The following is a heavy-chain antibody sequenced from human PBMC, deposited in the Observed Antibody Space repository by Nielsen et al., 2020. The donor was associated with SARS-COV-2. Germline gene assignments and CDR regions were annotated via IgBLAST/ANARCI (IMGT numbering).Heavy chain of an antibody. CDR2: IKQDGSEK. CDR3: AKDWGYDFWSGSVDY. CDR1: GFTFSSYW. D-gene: IGHD3-3*01. Sequence: GESLKISCAASGFTFSSYWMSWVRQAPGKGLEWVANIKQDGSEKYYVDSVKGRFTISRDNAKNCLYLEMNSLTVEDTALYYCAKDWGYDFWSGSVDYWGPGTLVTVSS. J-gene: IGHJ4*02. V-gene: IGHV3-7*03.